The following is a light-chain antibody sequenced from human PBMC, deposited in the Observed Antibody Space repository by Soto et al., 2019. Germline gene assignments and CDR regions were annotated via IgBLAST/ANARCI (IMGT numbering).Light chain of an antibody. CDR3: QQYSRAPIT. J-gene: IGKJ5*01. Sequence: ILLTQSPGTLSLSPGERVNLSCRASQTVTSNYLAWYQQKPGQAPRFLIYGAFRRATGIPDRFSGSGSGTDFTLTISRLEPEDFAVYYCQQYSRAPITFGQGTRLEIK. V-gene: IGKV3-20*01. CDR2: GAF. CDR1: QTVTSNY.